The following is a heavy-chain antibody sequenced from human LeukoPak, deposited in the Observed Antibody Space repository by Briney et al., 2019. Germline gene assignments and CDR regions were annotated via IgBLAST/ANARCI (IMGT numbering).Heavy chain of an antibody. Sequence: ASVKVSCKASGYTFTSYVISWVRQAPGQGLEWMGWISAYNGNTNYAQKLQGRVTMTTDTSTSTAYMELRSLRSDDTAVYYCARDLSQYCSGGSCYYMVYWGQGTLVTVSS. CDR1: GYTFTSYV. D-gene: IGHD2-15*01. CDR2: ISAYNGNT. V-gene: IGHV1-18*04. CDR3: ARDLSQYCSGGSCYYMVY. J-gene: IGHJ4*02.